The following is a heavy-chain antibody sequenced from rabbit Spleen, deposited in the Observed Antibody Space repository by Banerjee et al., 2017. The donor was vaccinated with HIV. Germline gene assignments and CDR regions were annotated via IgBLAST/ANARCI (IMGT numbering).Heavy chain of an antibody. J-gene: IGHJ6*01. Sequence: QSLEESGGDLVKPGASLTLTCTAPGFSFSSNYYMCWVRQAPGKGLEWIACIYAGSSGSTYYASWAKGRFTISKTSSTTVTLQMTSLTAADTATYFCARDTSSSFSSYGMDLWGQGTLVTVS. CDR1: GFSFSSNYY. CDR2: IYAGSSGST. D-gene: IGHD1-1*01. CDR3: ARDTSSSFSSYGMDL. V-gene: IGHV1S40*01.